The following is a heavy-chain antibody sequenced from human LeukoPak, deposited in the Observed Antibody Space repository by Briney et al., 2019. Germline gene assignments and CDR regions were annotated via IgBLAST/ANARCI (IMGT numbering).Heavy chain of an antibody. V-gene: IGHV1-3*01. CDR3: ARVPSGDCFDY. CDR2: INAYDNT. D-gene: IGHD4-17*01. J-gene: IGHJ4*02. Sequence: ASVKVSCKASGYTFATYAIHWVRQAPGQRPEWMGWINAYDNTKYSQKFQGRVTFTRDTSASTAYMELSSLRSEDTAVYYCARVPSGDCFDYWGQGTLVTVSA. CDR1: GYTFATYA.